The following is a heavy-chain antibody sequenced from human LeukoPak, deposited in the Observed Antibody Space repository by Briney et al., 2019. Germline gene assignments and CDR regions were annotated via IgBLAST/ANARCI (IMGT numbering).Heavy chain of an antibody. CDR1: GFTFSSYS. CDR3: ARDSKGFADY. J-gene: IGHJ4*02. CDR2: ISFDGNNK. Sequence: QPGRSLRLSCAASGFTFSSYSMHWVRQAPGKGLEWVALISFDGNNKYYADFVKGRLTVSRDNSKSTLSLRVNDLRPEDTAVYYCARDSKGFADYWGQGTLVTVSS. D-gene: IGHD3-3*01. V-gene: IGHV3-30*04.